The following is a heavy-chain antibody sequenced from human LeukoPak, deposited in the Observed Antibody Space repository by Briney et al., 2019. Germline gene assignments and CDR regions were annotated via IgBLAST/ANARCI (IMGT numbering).Heavy chain of an antibody. J-gene: IGHJ4*02. Sequence: PLASVKVSCKASGYTFTSYGISWVRQAPGQGLEWMGWINTCNGDTNYIQKFQGRVTVTTDTSTTTAYMELRSLRSDDTAVYYCARRGLDYWGQGTLVTVSS. CDR1: GYTFTSYG. CDR2: INTCNGDT. D-gene: IGHD3-16*01. V-gene: IGHV1-18*01. CDR3: ARRGLDY.